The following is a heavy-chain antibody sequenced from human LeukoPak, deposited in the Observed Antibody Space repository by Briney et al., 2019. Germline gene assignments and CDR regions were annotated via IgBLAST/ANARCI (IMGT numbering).Heavy chain of an antibody. CDR1: GGSMSSYF. V-gene: IGHV4-59*01. D-gene: IGHD3-22*01. CDR3: ARHPDDYYYDIGAHFDY. CDR2: IYSSGDT. Sequence: PSETLSLPCTVSGGSMSSYFWSWIRQPPGKGLEWIGYIYSSGDTNYNPSLKSRVSISVDTSKNQFSLKLSSVTAADTAVYYCARHPDDYYYDIGAHFDYWGQGILVTVSS. J-gene: IGHJ4*02.